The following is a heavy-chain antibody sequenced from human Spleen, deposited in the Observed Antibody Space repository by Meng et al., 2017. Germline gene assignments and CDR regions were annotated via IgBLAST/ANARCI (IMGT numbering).Heavy chain of an antibody. V-gene: IGHV1-3*04. CDR2: INTHNGNT. CDR3: ARVEVGITSGDY. CDR1: GYIFTNYA. D-gene: IGHD1-26*01. J-gene: IGHJ4*02. Sequence: QVQLVQSGAEVKKPGASVKVSCKASGYIFTNYALHWVRQAPGQRPEWMGWINTHNGNTNYAQTLQGRLTMTTDTSTSTAYMELRSLRSDDTAVYYCARVEVGITSGDYWGQGTLVTVSS.